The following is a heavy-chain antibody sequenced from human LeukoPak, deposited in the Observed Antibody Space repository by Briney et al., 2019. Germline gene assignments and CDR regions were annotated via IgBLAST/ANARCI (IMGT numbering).Heavy chain of an antibody. CDR1: GFTFDDYG. J-gene: IGHJ4*02. CDR2: INWNGRST. V-gene: IGHV3-20*04. CDR3: AKGRRSCYNFDLDY. Sequence: GGSLTLSCAASGFTFDDYGMGWVRQAPGKGLEWGSGINWNGRSTGYADSVRVRFTIARDNAKHFPYLQRTSLRAQGTVLYYCAKGRRSCYNFDLDYWGQGTLVTVSS. D-gene: IGHD5-24*01.